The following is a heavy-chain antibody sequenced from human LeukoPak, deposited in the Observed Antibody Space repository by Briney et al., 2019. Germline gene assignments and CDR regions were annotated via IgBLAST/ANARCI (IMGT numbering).Heavy chain of an antibody. J-gene: IGHJ3*02. V-gene: IGHV5-51*01. D-gene: IGHD3-22*01. CDR3: ARGPPPYCYDSSGYSRAFDI. CDR2: IYPGDSDT. CDR1: GYSFTSYW. Sequence: GESLKISCKGSGYSFTSYWIGWVRQMPGKGLEWMGIIYPGDSDTRYSPSFQGQVTISADKSISTAYLQWSSLKASDTAMYYCARGPPPYCYDSSGYSRAFDIWGQGTMVTVSS.